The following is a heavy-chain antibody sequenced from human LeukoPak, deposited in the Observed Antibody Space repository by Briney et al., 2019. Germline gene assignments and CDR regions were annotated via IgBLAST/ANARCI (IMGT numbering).Heavy chain of an antibody. V-gene: IGHV1-18*01. CDR2: ISAYNGNT. Sequence: ASVKVCCKSSGYTFTIYGISWVRQAPGQGLEWMGWISAYNGNTNYAQKLQGRVTMTTDTSTSTAYMELRSLRSDDTAVYYCARDAVSVAGIRGDLYWGQGTLVTVSS. CDR1: GYTFTIYG. J-gene: IGHJ4*02. CDR3: ARDAVSVAGIRGDLY. D-gene: IGHD6-19*01.